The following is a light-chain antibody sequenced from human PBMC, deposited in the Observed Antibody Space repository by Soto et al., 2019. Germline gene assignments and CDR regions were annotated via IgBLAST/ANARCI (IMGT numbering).Light chain of an antibody. J-gene: IGKJ5*01. Sequence: DIQMTQSPSSLSASVGDRVTVTCRTSQNIYNYLNWYQQRPGKAPKLLIYAATSVQSGVPSRFSGSGSGTDFTLTISSLHPEDFATYDCQQTHSTPVTFGQGTRLDVK. CDR3: QQTHSTPVT. V-gene: IGKV1-39*01. CDR1: QNIYNY. CDR2: AAT.